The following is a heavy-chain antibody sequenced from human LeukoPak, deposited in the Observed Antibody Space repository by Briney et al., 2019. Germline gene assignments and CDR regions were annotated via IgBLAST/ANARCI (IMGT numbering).Heavy chain of an antibody. J-gene: IGHJ3*02. CDR2: ISGSGNTI. D-gene: IGHD6-19*01. V-gene: IGHV3-48*04. CDR3: ARRSQWLVQGAFDI. Sequence: GGSLRLSCAASGFPFSSSNINWVRQAPGKGLEWVSYISGSGNTIYYIDSVKGRFTISRDNAKNSLYLQMNSLRAEDTAVYYCARRSQWLVQGAFDIWGQGTMITVSS. CDR1: GFPFSSSN.